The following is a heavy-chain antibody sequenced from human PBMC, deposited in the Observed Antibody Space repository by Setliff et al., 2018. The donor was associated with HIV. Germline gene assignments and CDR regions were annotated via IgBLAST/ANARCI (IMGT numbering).Heavy chain of an antibody. J-gene: IGHJ3*01. CDR2: VSPSIGNS. Sequence: ASVKVSCKASGYSFTKYEINWVRQAPGQGLEWLGWVSPSIGNSDFAQKFKGRISLTTDTSIRTAYMELRGLKSDDTAVYFCARRGEERNMITGALDVWGQGSLITVSS. CDR3: ARRGEERNMITGALDV. V-gene: IGHV1-8*01. CDR1: GYSFTKYE. D-gene: IGHD3-16*01.